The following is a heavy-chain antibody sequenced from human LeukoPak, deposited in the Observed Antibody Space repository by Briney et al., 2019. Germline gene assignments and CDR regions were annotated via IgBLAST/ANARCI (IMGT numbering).Heavy chain of an antibody. D-gene: IGHD7-27*01. J-gene: IGHJ6*03. V-gene: IGHV4-59*08. CDR1: GGPISSYY. Sequence: SETLSLTCTVSGGPISSYYWSWIRQPPGKGLEWIGYIYYSGSTNYNPSLKSRVTISVDTSKNQFSLKLSSVTAADTAVYYCARQSPWDYYMDVWGKGTTVTVSS. CDR3: ARQSPWDYYMDV. CDR2: IYYSGST.